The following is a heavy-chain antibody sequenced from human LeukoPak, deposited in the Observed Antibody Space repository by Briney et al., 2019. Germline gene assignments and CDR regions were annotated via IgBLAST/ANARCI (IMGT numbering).Heavy chain of an antibody. J-gene: IGHJ4*02. V-gene: IGHV3-53*01. Sequence: GGSLRLSCAASGFSVSSNDMNWVRQAPGEGLEWVSVIYSGGSTCYADSVKGRFTISRDNSKNTLFLQINSLRAEDTAVYYCARDMSGPLDYWGQGTLVTVSS. CDR1: GFSVSSND. D-gene: IGHD1-26*01. CDR3: ARDMSGPLDY. CDR2: IYSGGST.